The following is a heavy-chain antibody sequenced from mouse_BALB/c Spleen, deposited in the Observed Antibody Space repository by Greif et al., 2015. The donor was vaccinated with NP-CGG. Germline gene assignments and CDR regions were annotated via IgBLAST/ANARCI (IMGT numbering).Heavy chain of an antibody. Sequence: EVQLVESGPSLVKPSQTLSLTCSVTGDSITSGYWNWIRKFPGNKLEYIGYISCSGSTYYNPSLKSRISITRDTSKNQFNRPWNSVTTEDTDTYDRAREDGNDSFDYWRQGTTLTVAA. CDR1: GDSITSGY. CDR2: ISCSGST. V-gene: IGHV3-8*02. CDR3: AREDGNDSFDY. J-gene: IGHJ2*01. D-gene: IGHD2-1*01.